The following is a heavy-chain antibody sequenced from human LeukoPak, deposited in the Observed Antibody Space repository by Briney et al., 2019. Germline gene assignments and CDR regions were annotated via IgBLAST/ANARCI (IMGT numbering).Heavy chain of an antibody. Sequence: GGSLRLSCAASGFTFSSYSMNWVRQAPGKGLEWVSSISSSSSYIYYVDSVKGRFTISRDNAKNSLYLQMNSLRAEDTAVYYCARDVYYDSSGHFDYWGQGTLVTVSS. CDR2: ISSSSSYI. CDR3: ARDVYYDSSGHFDY. V-gene: IGHV3-21*01. D-gene: IGHD3-22*01. J-gene: IGHJ4*02. CDR1: GFTFSSYS.